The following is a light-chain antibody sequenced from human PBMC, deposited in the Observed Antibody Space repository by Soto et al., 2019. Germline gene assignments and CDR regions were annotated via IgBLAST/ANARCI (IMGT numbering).Light chain of an antibody. CDR2: KAS. J-gene: IGKJ1*01. CDR1: QSISSW. CDR3: KQYNSSPT. V-gene: IGKV1-5*03. Sequence: DIQMTQSPSTLSASVGDRVTITCLASQSISSWLAWYQQKPGKAPKLLIYKASSLEGGVPSRFSGSGSGTEFTLTISSLQPDDFASYYCKQYNSSPTFGQGTKVEI.